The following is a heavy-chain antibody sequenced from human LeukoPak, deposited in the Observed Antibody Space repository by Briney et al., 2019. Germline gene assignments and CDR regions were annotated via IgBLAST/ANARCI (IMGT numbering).Heavy chain of an antibody. CDR2: ISYDGSNK. J-gene: IGHJ4*02. D-gene: IGHD3-16*01. V-gene: IGHV3-30-3*01. CDR1: GFTFSSYA. Sequence: GGSLRLSCAASGFTFSSYAMHWVRQAPDKGLEWVAVISYDGSNKYYADSVKGRFTISRDNSKNTLYLQMNSLRAEDTAVYYCARDGRGSMITFGGVIGYWGQGTLVTVSS. CDR3: ARDGRGSMITFGGVIGY.